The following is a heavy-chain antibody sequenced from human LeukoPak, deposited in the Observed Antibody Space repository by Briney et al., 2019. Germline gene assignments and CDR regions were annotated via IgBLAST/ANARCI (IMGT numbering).Heavy chain of an antibody. CDR2: IYSGGST. CDR1: GFTVSSNY. V-gene: IGHV3-66*01. D-gene: IGHD4-17*01. CDR3: AREDGDYVVDY. J-gene: IGHJ4*02. Sequence: GGSLRLSCAASGFTVSSNYMSWVRQAPGKRLEWVSVIYSGGSTYYADSVKGRFTISRDNSKNTLYLQMNSLRAEDTAVYYCAREDGDYVVDYWGQGTLVTVSS.